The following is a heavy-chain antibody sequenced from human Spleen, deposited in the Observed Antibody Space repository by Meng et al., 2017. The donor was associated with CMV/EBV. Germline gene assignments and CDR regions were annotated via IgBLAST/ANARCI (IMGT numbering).Heavy chain of an antibody. D-gene: IGHD5-24*01. V-gene: IGHV4-59*12. Sequence: GSLRLSCTVSGGVINNYYWSWVRQPPGKGLEWIGYIYYNGFTNYSPSLKSRVTMSLDTSRNQISLKLRSVTAADTAVYYCARGVEMAIMQLDYWGQGTLVTVSS. CDR3: ARGVEMAIMQLDY. CDR2: IYYNGFT. CDR1: GGVINNYY. J-gene: IGHJ4*02.